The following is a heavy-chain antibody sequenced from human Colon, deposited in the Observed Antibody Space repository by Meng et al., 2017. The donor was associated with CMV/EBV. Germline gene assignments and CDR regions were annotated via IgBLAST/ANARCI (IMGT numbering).Heavy chain of an antibody. D-gene: IGHD3-10*01. Sequence: GESLKISCAASGFTFNFYAMHGVRQAPGKGLEWVALISYDGSTSFISDSVKSRFTISRDNSNSTLYLQMDSLRVEDTAIYYCARDYYGAGSDFILQFWGQGTLVTVSS. CDR3: ARDYYGAGSDFILQF. CDR1: GFTFNFYA. V-gene: IGHV3-30-3*01. J-gene: IGHJ4*02. CDR2: ISYDGSTS.